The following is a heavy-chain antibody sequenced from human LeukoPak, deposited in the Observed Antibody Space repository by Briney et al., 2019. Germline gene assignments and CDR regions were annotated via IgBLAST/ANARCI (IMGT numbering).Heavy chain of an antibody. D-gene: IGHD3-10*01. CDR1: GFTVSSNY. CDR3: ARVRITMVRGEYDFDY. Sequence: GGSLRLSCAASGFTVSSNYMSWVRQAPGKGLEWVSVIYSGGSTYYADSVKGRFTISRDNSKNTLYLQMNSLRAEDTAVYYCARVRITMVRGEYDFDYWGQGTLVTVSS. CDR2: IYSGGST. J-gene: IGHJ4*02. V-gene: IGHV3-66*01.